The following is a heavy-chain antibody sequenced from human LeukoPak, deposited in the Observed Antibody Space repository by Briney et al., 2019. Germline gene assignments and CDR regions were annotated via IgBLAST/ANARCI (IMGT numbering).Heavy chain of an antibody. CDR1: GFTFSSYG. V-gene: IGHV3-30*02. D-gene: IGHD3-16*02. Sequence: GGSLRLSCAASGFTFSSYGMHWVRKAPGKGLEWVAFIRYDGSNKYYADSVKGRFTISRDNAKNSLYLQMNSLRAEDTAVYYCAREGRLGELSLGFDCWGQGTLVTVSS. CDR3: AREGRLGELSLGFDC. J-gene: IGHJ4*02. CDR2: IRYDGSNK.